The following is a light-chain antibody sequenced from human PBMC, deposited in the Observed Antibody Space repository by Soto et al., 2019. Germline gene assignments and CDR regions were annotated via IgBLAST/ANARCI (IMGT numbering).Light chain of an antibody. CDR3: SSYTSSSTLYVV. J-gene: IGLJ2*01. CDR2: DVS. Sequence: QSMLTQPASVSGSPGQSITISCTGTSSDVGGYNYVSWYQQHPGKAPKLMIYDVSNRPSGVSNRFSGSKSGNTASLTISGLQAEDEADYYCSSYTSSSTLYVVFGGGTKLTVL. V-gene: IGLV2-14*01. CDR1: SSDVGGYNY.